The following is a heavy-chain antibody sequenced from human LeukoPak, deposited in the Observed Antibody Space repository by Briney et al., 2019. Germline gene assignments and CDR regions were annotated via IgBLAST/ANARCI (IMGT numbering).Heavy chain of an antibody. Sequence: SETLSLTCTVSGGSMSSYYWSWIRQPPGKGLEWIGYIYHSGSTYYNPSLKSRVTISVDRSKNQFSLKLSSVTAADTAVYYCARGKKQWLLREDAFDIWGQGTMVTVSS. V-gene: IGHV4-59*12. CDR1: GGSMSSYY. CDR3: ARGKKQWLLREDAFDI. D-gene: IGHD6-19*01. J-gene: IGHJ3*02. CDR2: IYHSGST.